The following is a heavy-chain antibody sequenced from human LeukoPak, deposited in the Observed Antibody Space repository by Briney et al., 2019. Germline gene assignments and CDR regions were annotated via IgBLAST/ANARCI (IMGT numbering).Heavy chain of an antibody. V-gene: IGHV4-34*01. D-gene: IGHD1-26*01. CDR1: GGSFIGNY. CDR3: ARKAVGETSNYFDY. CDR2: INHSGST. Sequence: SETLSLTCAVYGGSFIGNYWIWIRQPPGKGLEWIGEINHSGSTDSNPSLKSRITMSVDTSKNQFSLKLSSVTAADTAVYYCARKAVGETSNYFDYWGQGTLVTVSS. J-gene: IGHJ4*02.